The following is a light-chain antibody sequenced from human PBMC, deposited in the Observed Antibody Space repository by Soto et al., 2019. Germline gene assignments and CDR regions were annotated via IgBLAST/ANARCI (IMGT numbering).Light chain of an antibody. CDR3: QQYGSSPHT. V-gene: IGKV3-20*01. CDR2: GAS. Sequence: EIVLTQSPGTLSLSPGERATLSCRASQSVSSSYLAWYQQKPGQAPRLLIYGASIRATGIPDRFSGSGSGTDFALTISSLEPEGFAVYYCQQYGSSPHTFGGGTKVEIK. J-gene: IGKJ4*01. CDR1: QSVSSSY.